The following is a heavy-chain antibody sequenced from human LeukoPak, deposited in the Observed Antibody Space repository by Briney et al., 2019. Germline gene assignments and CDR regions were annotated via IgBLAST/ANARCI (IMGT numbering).Heavy chain of an antibody. CDR2: MNPNSVNT. Sequence: SSVKVSCKASGYTFTSYDINSVRQATGQGLEWMGWMNPNSVNTAYAQKFQGRVTMTRNTSITTAYMELSSLRSEHTAVYYCASSVYCSGGSCYSSFDYWGQGTLVTVFS. CDR1: GYTFTSYD. V-gene: IGHV1-8*01. J-gene: IGHJ4*02. D-gene: IGHD2-15*01. CDR3: ASSVYCSGGSCYSSFDY.